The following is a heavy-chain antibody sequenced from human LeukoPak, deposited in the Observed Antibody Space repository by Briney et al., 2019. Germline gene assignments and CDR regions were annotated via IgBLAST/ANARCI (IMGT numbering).Heavy chain of an antibody. D-gene: IGHD4-23*01. J-gene: IGHJ4*02. CDR3: AWASGGYFNY. Sequence: GGSLRLSCAASGFTFSSYWMPWVRHAPGKGLVWVSRINSDGSSTSYEDSVKGRFTISTVNAKTTPYLQMNSLRAEDTAVYYFAWASGGYFNYWGQGTLVTVPS. V-gene: IGHV3-74*01. CDR2: INSDGSST. CDR1: GFTFSSYW.